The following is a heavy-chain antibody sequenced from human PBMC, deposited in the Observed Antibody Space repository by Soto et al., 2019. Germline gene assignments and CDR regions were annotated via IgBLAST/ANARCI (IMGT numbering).Heavy chain of an antibody. CDR3: ARGVGATDFDY. J-gene: IGHJ4*02. CDR2: IIPIFGTA. V-gene: IGHV1-69*13. D-gene: IGHD1-26*01. CDR1: GGTFSSYA. Sequence: SVKVSCKSSGGTFSSYAISCVRQAPGQGLEWMGGIIPIFGTANYAQKFQGRVTITADESTSTAYMELSSLRSEDTAVYYCARGVGATDFDYWGQGTLVTVSS.